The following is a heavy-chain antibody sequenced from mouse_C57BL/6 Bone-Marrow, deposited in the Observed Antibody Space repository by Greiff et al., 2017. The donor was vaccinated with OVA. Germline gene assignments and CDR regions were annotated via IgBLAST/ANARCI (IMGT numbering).Heavy chain of an antibody. Sequence: QFQLQQSGAELVRPGTSVKMSCKASGYTFTNYWIGWAKQRPGHGLEWIGDIYPGGGYTNYNEKFKGKATLTADKSSSTAYMQFSSLTSEDSAIYYCARNDYDVWFAYWGQGTLVTVSA. CDR2: IYPGGGYT. J-gene: IGHJ3*01. CDR3: ARNDYDVWFAY. D-gene: IGHD2-4*01. CDR1: GYTFTNYW. V-gene: IGHV1-63*01.